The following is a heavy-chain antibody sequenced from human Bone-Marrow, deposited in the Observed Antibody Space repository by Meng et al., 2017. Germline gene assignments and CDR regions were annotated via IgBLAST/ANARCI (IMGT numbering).Heavy chain of an antibody. V-gene: IGHV4-59*01. CDR2: IYYSGST. CDR3: ARGRQHCSSTSCYGPGFDY. CDR1: GGSISSYY. D-gene: IGHD2-2*01. Sequence: SETLSLTCTVSGGSISSYYWSWIRQPPGKGLEWIGYIYYSGSTNYNPSLKSRVTISVDTSKNQFSLKLSSVTAADTAVYYCARGRQHCSSTSCYGPGFDYWGQGTLVTVSS. J-gene: IGHJ4*02.